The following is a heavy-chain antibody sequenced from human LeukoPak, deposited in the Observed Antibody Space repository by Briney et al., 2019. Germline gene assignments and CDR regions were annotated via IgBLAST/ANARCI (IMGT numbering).Heavy chain of an antibody. D-gene: IGHD2-2*01. CDR2: ISSTRTYI. V-gene: IGHV3-21*01. Sequence: PGGSLRLSCAASEFTFSSYSMNWVCQAPGKGLEWVSSISSTRTYIYYADSVKGRFTISRDNAKNSLYLQMNSLRAEDTAVYFCARDRIGYCSATSCFVNSYYYMDVWGKGTTVTVSS. J-gene: IGHJ6*03. CDR1: EFTFSSYS. CDR3: ARDRIGYCSATSCFVNSYYYMDV.